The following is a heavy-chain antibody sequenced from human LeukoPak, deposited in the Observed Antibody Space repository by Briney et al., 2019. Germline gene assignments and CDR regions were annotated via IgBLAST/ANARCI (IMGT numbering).Heavy chain of an antibody. CDR2: ISSSSYTI. V-gene: IGHV3-48*01. Sequence: GGSLRLSCAASGFVFSDYSMNWVRQAPGKRLEWLSYISSSSYTIYYADSVKGRFTISRDNAKNSLYLQMNSLRAEDTAVYYCARDPTLVVAAAYFDYWGQGTLVTVSS. J-gene: IGHJ4*02. D-gene: IGHD2-15*01. CDR1: GFVFSDYS. CDR3: ARDPTLVVAAAYFDY.